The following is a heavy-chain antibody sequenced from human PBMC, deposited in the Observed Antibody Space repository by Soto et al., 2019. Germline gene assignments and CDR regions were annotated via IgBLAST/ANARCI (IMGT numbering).Heavy chain of an antibody. V-gene: IGHV1-69*13. D-gene: IGHD5-12*01. J-gene: IGHJ4*02. Sequence: SVKVSCKASGGTFSSYAISWVRQAPGQGLEWMGGIIPIFGTANYAQKFQGRVTITADESTSTAYMELSSLRSEDTAVYYCARKPPYSGLIFDYWGQGTLVTVSS. CDR2: IIPIFGTA. CDR1: GGTFSSYA. CDR3: ARKPPYSGLIFDY.